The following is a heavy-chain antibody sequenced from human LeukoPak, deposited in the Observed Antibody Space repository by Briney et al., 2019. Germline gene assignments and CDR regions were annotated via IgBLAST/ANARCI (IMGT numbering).Heavy chain of an antibody. D-gene: IGHD5-24*01. Sequence: ASVTVSCKASGYTFTVYYMHWVRQAPGQGLEWMGWINPNSGGTNYAQKFQGRVTMTRDTSISTAYMELSRLRSDDTAVYYCARDRPYVEMATMGNYWGQGTLVTVSS. CDR2: INPNSGGT. CDR1: GYTFTVYY. V-gene: IGHV1-2*02. J-gene: IGHJ4*02. CDR3: ARDRPYVEMATMGNY.